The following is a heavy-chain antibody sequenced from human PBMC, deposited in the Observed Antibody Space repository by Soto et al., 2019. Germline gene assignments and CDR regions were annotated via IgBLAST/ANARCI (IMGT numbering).Heavy chain of an antibody. Sequence: QVQLVQSGAEVKEPGASVRVSCKASGYTFTSHTLHWARQAPGQGLEWMGWIIVSNGSPRYAPQFQGRVTFGRDTSATTAYMELSRLTAEDTAVYYCAREPEDGVPGDYCGQGTLVVVSS. CDR3: AREPEDGVPGDY. CDR1: GYTFTSHT. V-gene: IGHV1-3*01. CDR2: IIVSNGSP. J-gene: IGHJ4*02. D-gene: IGHD3-3*01.